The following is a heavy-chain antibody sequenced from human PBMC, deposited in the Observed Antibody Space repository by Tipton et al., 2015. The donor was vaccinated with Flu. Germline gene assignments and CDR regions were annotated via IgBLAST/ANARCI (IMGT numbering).Heavy chain of an antibody. Sequence: QLVQSGGGVVQPGRSLTVSCAASGFTFNKHGMHWVRQAPGRGLEWVANIKQGGSEKYYVDSVKGRFTISRDNAKNSLYLQMNSLRAEDTAVYYCARTRGGYCSSTSCYADYFDFWGQGTLVTVSS. J-gene: IGHJ4*02. CDR1: GFTFNKHG. CDR3: ARTRGGYCSSTSCYADYFDF. V-gene: IGHV3-7*01. D-gene: IGHD2-2*01. CDR2: IKQGGSEK.